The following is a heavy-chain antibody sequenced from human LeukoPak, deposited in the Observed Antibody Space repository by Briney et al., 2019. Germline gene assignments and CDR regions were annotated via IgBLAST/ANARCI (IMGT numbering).Heavy chain of an antibody. Sequence: GGSPRLSCAGSGFTFSSYAMSWVRQAPGKGLEWVSAISHSSSGTYYAESVKGRFTISRDNSKNTLYLQMNSLRVEDTAVYYCATARDYRFNYWGQGTLVTVSS. D-gene: IGHD4-17*01. CDR2: ISHSSSGT. J-gene: IGHJ4*02. CDR1: GFTFSSYA. CDR3: ATARDYRFNY. V-gene: IGHV3-23*01.